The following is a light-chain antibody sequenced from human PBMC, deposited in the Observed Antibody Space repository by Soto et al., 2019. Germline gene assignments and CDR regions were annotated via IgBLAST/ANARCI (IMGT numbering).Light chain of an antibody. Sequence: QSVLTQPASVSGSPGQSITISCTGTSSDVGAYNFVSWYQHHPGKVPKLIIYEVSNRPSGISNRFSGAKSGSTASLTISGLQAADEADYYCNSYTTSITLVFGGGTKLTVL. CDR3: NSYTTSITLV. CDR2: EVS. V-gene: IGLV2-14*01. CDR1: SSDVGAYNF. J-gene: IGLJ2*01.